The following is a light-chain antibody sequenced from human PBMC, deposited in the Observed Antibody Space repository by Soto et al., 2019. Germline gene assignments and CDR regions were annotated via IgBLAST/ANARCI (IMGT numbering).Light chain of an antibody. CDR1: NRDIGAYNL. V-gene: IGLV2-14*01. Sequence: QSALTQPASVSGSLGQSITISCTGSNRDIGAYNLVSWYQQYPDTAPKLIIYVVRNRPSGVSYRFTGSRSGNTASLTISALQADDESTFYCSSYTTTSTLLFGGGTKLTVL. CDR2: VVR. CDR3: SSYTTTSTLL. J-gene: IGLJ3*02.